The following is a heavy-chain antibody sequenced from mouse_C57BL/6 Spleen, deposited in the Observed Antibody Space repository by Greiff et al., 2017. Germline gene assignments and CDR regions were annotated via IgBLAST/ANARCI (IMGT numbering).Heavy chain of an antibody. CDR1: GFTIKDYC. Sequence: VQLQQSGAELVRPGASVKLSCTASGFTIKDYCMPWVKQRPGQGLEWIGSIDPEDGDTDYAAKFQGKATMTADTSSNTAYLQLSSLTSEDTAVYYCTTEDGGYYDAMDYWGQGTSVTVAS. V-gene: IGHV14-1*01. D-gene: IGHD1-1*02. CDR2: IDPEDGDT. J-gene: IGHJ4*01. CDR3: TTEDGGYYDAMDY.